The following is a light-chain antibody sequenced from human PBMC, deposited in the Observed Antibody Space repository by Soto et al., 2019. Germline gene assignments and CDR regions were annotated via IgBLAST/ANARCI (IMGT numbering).Light chain of an antibody. V-gene: IGLV2-8*01. Sequence: QSALTQPPSASGSPGQSVTISCTGTSSDVGGYNYVSWYQQHPGKAPKLMIYEVSKRPSGVPDRFSGSKSGNTASLTVSGLQAEGEADYYCSSYAGSNILFGGGTKLTVL. CDR2: EVS. J-gene: IGLJ2*01. CDR3: SSYAGSNIL. CDR1: SSDVGGYNY.